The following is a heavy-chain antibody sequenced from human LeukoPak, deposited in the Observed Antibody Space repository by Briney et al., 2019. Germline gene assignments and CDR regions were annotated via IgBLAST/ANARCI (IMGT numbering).Heavy chain of an antibody. V-gene: IGHV4-34*01. D-gene: IGHD3-16*02. CDR3: ARAASGGLLGDS. J-gene: IGHJ4*02. Sequence: SETLSLTCAVYAGSLSGYYWTWIRQHPGKGGEWIGEVNYSGCTNYNPSLRSRVTVPIDTSQNQFSLTLSAVTAADTAVYYCARAASGGLLGDSWGQGTLVTVSS. CDR1: AGSLSGYY. CDR2: VNYSGCT.